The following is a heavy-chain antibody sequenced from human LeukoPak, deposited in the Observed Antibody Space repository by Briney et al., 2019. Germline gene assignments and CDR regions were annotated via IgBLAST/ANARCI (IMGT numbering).Heavy chain of an antibody. D-gene: IGHD3-10*01. Sequence: ASVKVSCKASGYSFTAFYLHWVRQAPGEGLEWMAWINPKSGDTNYAQSFRDRVTVTRDSSVSTVYMELNTLRSDDTALYYCAREGRWESGYKFGSGTSALDFWGQGTLVSVSS. CDR1: GYSFTAFY. CDR3: AREGRWESGYKFGSGTSALDF. CDR2: INPKSGDT. J-gene: IGHJ4*02. V-gene: IGHV1-2*02.